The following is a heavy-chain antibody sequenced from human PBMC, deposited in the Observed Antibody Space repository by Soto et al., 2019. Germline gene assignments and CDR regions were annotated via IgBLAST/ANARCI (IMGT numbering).Heavy chain of an antibody. Sequence: QVQLVESGGGVVQPGGSLRLSCTTSGFTFNTYGMHWVRQAPGKGLEWVAIIWYDGSNKYYADSVKGRFTISRENSQNTLYLQVNSLRAEDTALYYCERAECTGAYCYSWPFNYGVDVWGQGTTVTVSS. CDR3: ERAECTGAYCYSWPFNYGVDV. CDR2: IWYDGSNK. V-gene: IGHV3-33*08. J-gene: IGHJ6*02. CDR1: GFTFNTYG. D-gene: IGHD2-15*01.